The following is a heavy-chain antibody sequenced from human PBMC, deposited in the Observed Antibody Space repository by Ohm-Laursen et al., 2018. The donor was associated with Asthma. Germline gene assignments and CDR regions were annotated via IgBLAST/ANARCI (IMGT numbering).Heavy chain of an antibody. D-gene: IGHD3-22*01. J-gene: IGHJ3*02. Sequence: SLRLSCAASGFTFDDYTMHWVRQAPGKGLEWVSLISWDGGSTYYADSVKGRFTISRDNAKNTVYLQMKSLRVEDTAVYYCARVGFLYDSSGYDAFDIWGQGTTVTVSS. V-gene: IGHV3-43*01. CDR2: ISWDGGST. CDR1: GFTFDDYT. CDR3: ARVGFLYDSSGYDAFDI.